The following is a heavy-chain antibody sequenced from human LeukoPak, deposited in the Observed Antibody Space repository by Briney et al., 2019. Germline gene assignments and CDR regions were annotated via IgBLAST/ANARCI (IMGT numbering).Heavy chain of an antibody. CDR1: GYSFTNYW. V-gene: IGHV5-51*01. J-gene: IGHJ3*02. CDR2: IYPGDSDT. D-gene: IGHD2-2*01. CDR3: ARHEGYCISSSCSDTFDI. Sequence: GESLKISCKGSGYSFTNYWIGWVRQMPGKGLEWMGIIYPGDSDTRYSPSFQGQVTISADKSISTAYLQWRSLKASDTAIYYCARHEGYCISSSCSDTFDIWGQGTMVTVSS.